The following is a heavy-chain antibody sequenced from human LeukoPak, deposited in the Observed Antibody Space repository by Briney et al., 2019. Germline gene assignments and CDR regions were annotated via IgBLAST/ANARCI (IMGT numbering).Heavy chain of an antibody. J-gene: IGHJ6*03. CDR2: IVGGDGGT. Sequence: GGSLRLSCAVSGFIFSNYGMSWVRQAPGKGLEWVSGIVGGDGGTYYADSVKGRFIISRDNSKNTLYVQMNSLRAEDTAVYYCARGALYYMDVWGKGTTVTISS. CDR1: GFIFSNYG. V-gene: IGHV3-23*01. CDR3: ARGALYYMDV.